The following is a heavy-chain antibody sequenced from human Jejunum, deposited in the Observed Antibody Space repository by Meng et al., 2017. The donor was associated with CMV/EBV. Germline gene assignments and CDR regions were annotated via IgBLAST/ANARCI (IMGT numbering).Heavy chain of an antibody. D-gene: IGHD3-3*01. J-gene: IGHJ4*02. CDR2: IIPILSVT. V-gene: IGHV1-69*04. Sequence: CKASGGTFSNSAMSWVRQVPGQGLEWMGLIIPILSVTNYAQNFEGRVTIFADKSTSTTYMEFGSLRFDDTAVYYCATGFGGSPYDYWGQGTLVTVSS. CDR1: GGTFSNSA. CDR3: ATGFGGSPYDY.